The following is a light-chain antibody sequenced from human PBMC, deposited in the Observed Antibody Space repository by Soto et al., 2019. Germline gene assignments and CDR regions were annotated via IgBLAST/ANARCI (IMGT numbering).Light chain of an antibody. Sequence: DIQMTQSPSTLSASVGDSVTITCRASQSINNWLAWYQQKPGKAPKLLIYKASSLESGVPSRFSGSGSGTEFTLTISSLQPDDFATYYCQQYNSYCTFGQGTKVDIK. CDR1: QSINNW. J-gene: IGKJ2*02. V-gene: IGKV1-5*03. CDR2: KAS. CDR3: QQYNSYCT.